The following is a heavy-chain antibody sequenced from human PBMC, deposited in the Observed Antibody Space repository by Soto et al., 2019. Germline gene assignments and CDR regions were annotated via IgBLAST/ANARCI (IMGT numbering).Heavy chain of an antibody. J-gene: IGHJ4*02. CDR2: IYYSGST. D-gene: IGHD6-13*01. V-gene: IGHV4-31*03. Sequence: SETLSLTCTVSGGSISSGGYYWSWIRQHPGKGLEWIGYIYYSGSTYYNPSLKSRVTISVDTSKNQFSLKLSSVTAADTAVYYCARSGHSSSWYKSSYFDYWGQGTLVTVSS. CDR3: ARSGHSSSWYKSSYFDY. CDR1: GGSISSGGYY.